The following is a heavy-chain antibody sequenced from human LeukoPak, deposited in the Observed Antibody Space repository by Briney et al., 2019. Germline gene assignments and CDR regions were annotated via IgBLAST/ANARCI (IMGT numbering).Heavy chain of an antibody. Sequence: SVTVSCKASGGTFSSYAISWVRQAPGQGLEWMGGIIPIFGTANYAQKFQGRVTITADESTSTAYMELSSLRSEDTAVYYCASPKYSSSSGGTYYYGMDVCGQGTTVTVSS. CDR3: ASPKYSSSSGGTYYYGMDV. CDR2: IIPIFGTA. J-gene: IGHJ6*02. V-gene: IGHV1-69*13. CDR1: GGTFSSYA. D-gene: IGHD6-6*01.